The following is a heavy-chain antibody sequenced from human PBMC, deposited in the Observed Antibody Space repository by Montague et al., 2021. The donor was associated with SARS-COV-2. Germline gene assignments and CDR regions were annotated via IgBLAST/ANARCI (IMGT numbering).Heavy chain of an antibody. J-gene: IGHJ4*02. V-gene: IGHV3-23*01. CDR2: IGGSGVGS. Sequence: SLRLSCAASEFTFGTYAMSWVRQAPGQGLVWVSAIGGSGVGSYYSDSVKGRFTISRDNSKNTLYLRMDSLRVDDTAIYYCAKSVDSGGYNYERGADYWGQGTVVTVSS. CDR1: EFTFGTYA. CDR3: AKSVDSGGYNYERGADY. D-gene: IGHD3-22*01.